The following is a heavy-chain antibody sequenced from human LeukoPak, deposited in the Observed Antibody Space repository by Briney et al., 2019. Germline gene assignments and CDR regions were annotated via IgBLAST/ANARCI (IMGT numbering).Heavy chain of an antibody. Sequence: PSETLSLTCTVSGGSISSYYWSWIRQPPGKGLEWIGYIYYSGTTTSNPSLKSRVTISIDTSKNQFSLKLSSVTAADTAVYYCASFEAAGDYFDYWGQGTLVTVSP. V-gene: IGHV4-59*08. CDR1: GGSISSYY. D-gene: IGHD3-9*01. CDR2: IYYSGTT. CDR3: ASFEAAGDYFDY. J-gene: IGHJ4*02.